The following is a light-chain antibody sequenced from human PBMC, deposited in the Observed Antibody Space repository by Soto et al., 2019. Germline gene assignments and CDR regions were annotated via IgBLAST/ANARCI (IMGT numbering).Light chain of an antibody. CDR3: SSYSSSSTPYV. J-gene: IGLJ1*01. CDR1: SSDIGDYYY. CDR2: EVT. Sequence: QSVLTQPASVSGSPGESITVSCSGSSSDIGDYYYVSWYQQHPGKAPKLIIYEVTNRPSGVSNRFSASKSGNTASLTISGLQAEDEADYYCSSYSSSSTPYVLGTGTKVTVL. V-gene: IGLV2-14*01.